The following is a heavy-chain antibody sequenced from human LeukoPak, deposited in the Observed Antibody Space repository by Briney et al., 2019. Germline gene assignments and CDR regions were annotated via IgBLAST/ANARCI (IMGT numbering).Heavy chain of an antibody. CDR2: INPNSDVT. J-gene: IGHJ3*02. V-gene: IGHV1-2*02. CDR1: GYTFTGYY. Sequence: ASVKVSCKASGYTFTGYYMHWVRQAPGQGLEWMGWINPNSDVTNYAQKFQGRVTMTRDTSISTAYMELSSLRSDDTAVYYCAREYYYESSDYYVVLSGAFDIWGQGTMVTASS. D-gene: IGHD3-22*01. CDR3: AREYYYESSDYYVVLSGAFDI.